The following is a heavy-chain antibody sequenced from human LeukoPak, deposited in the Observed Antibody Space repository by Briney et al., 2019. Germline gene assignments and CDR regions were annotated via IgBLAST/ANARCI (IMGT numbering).Heavy chain of an antibody. CDR1: GGSISSYH. Sequence: SETLSLTCTVSGGSISSYHWSWVRQPPGKGLEWNGYILTSGSTNYNPSLKSRLTISVDTSTNQFTLKLSSVTAADTAVYYCARVRVSGSYLYYFDYWGQGTLVTVSS. J-gene: IGHJ4*02. CDR2: ILTSGST. CDR3: ARVRVSGSYLYYFDY. D-gene: IGHD1-26*01. V-gene: IGHV4-4*09.